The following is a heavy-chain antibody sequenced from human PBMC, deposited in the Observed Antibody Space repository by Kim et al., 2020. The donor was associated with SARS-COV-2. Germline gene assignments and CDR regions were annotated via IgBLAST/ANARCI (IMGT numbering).Heavy chain of an antibody. CDR3: ARDIGWPSGHFDY. CDR2: IWYDGSDQ. CDR1: GFTFKRHG. J-gene: IGHJ4*02. V-gene: IGHV3-33*01. D-gene: IGHD2-15*01. Sequence: GGSLRLSCAASGFTFKRHGTHWVRQAPGKGLEWVAVIWYDGSDQYHADSVKGRFTVSRDNNKNTLYLHMNSLRVEDTAVYYCARDIGWPSGHFDYWGQGTLVTVSS.